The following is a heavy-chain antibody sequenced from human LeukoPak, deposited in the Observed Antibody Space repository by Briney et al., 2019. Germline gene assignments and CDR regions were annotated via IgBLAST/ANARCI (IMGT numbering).Heavy chain of an antibody. D-gene: IGHD1-1*01. CDR1: GFAVSSNY. V-gene: IGHV3-53*01. CDR3: ARDVYNMGDY. Sequence: GGSLRLSCAASGFAVSSNYMSWVRQTPGKGLEWVSIIYSGGSTYYADSVKGRYTISRDNSKNTLYLQMNSLRAEDTAVYYCARDVYNMGDYWGQGTLVTVSS. J-gene: IGHJ4*02. CDR2: IYSGGST.